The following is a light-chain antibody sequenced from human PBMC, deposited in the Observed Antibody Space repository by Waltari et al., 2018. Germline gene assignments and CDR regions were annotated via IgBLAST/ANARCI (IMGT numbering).Light chain of an antibody. Sequence: SALTQPASVSWSPVQSITISFTGTNSDVVGYNYVPCYPQHPGKAPNLMIYDVSNRPSGVSNRFSGAKSGNTASLTISGLQAEDEADYYCSSFSSSTTLVFGGGTKLTVL. J-gene: IGLJ2*01. V-gene: IGLV2-14*03. CDR3: SSFSSSTTLV. CDR1: NSDVVGYNY. CDR2: DVS.